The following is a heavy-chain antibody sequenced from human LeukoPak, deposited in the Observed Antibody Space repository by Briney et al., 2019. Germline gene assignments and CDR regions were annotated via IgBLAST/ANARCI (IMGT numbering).Heavy chain of an antibody. D-gene: IGHD3-10*01. Sequence: PGGSLRLSCAASGFTVSSNYMSWVRQAPGKGLEWVSSISSSSSYIYYADSVKGRFTISRDNAKNSLYLQMNSLRAEDTAVYYCAREGSGSYLAALDYWGQGTLVTVSS. CDR3: AREGSGSYLAALDY. V-gene: IGHV3-21*01. CDR1: GFTVSSNY. CDR2: ISSSSSYI. J-gene: IGHJ4*02.